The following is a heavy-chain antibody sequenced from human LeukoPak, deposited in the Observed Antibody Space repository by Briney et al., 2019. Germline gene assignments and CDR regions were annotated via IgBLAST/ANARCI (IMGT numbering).Heavy chain of an antibody. Sequence: GGSLRLSCAASGFTFSTYWMHWVRQAPGKGLVWVSLIKSGGDDTRYADSVKGRFTISRDNSKNTLYLQMNSLRAEDTAVYYCARRIGYSSGLSAVYYFDYWGQGTLVTVSS. J-gene: IGHJ4*02. D-gene: IGHD6-19*01. CDR3: ARRIGYSSGLSAVYYFDY. V-gene: IGHV3-74*01. CDR1: GFTFSTYW. CDR2: IKSGGDDT.